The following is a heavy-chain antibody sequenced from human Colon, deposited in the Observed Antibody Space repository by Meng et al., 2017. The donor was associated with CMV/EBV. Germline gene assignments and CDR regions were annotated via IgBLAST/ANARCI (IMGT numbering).Heavy chain of an antibody. CDR1: GYSISSGYS. D-gene: IGHD2-2*01. CDR2: IYHSGST. Sequence: GSLRLSCTVPGYSISSGYSWGWVRQPPGKGLEWVASIYHSGSTYYNPSLKSRVTISVDTSKNQFSLKLSSVTAADTAVYYCARASKFGDCSSTSCPRYGMDVWGQGATVTVSS. J-gene: IGHJ6*02. CDR3: ARASKFGDCSSTSCPRYGMDV. V-gene: IGHV4-38-2*02.